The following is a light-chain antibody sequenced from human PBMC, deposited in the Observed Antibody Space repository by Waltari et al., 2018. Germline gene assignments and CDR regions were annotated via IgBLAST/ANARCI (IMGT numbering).Light chain of an antibody. Sequence: QSALTQPASVSGSPGQSITISCTGTSSDVGGYNYVSWYQPHPGKAPKLIIYDVSNRPSGVSNRFSGSRSGNTASLTISGLQTEDEADYYCISYTSSSTWVFGGGTKLTVL. J-gene: IGLJ3*02. CDR2: DVS. CDR1: SSDVGGYNY. V-gene: IGLV2-14*03. CDR3: ISYTSSSTWV.